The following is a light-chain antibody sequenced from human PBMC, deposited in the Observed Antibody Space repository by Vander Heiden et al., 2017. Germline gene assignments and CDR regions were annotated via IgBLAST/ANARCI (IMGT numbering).Light chain of an antibody. CDR3: QQDKDSSPLT. J-gene: IGKJ4*01. Sequence: EIVMTQSPAILSVSPGERVTLSCRASDTVSINLAWYQQNPGQPPRLLIFGASTRDPGVPARSSGSGYGKQFTLTISSLQSEDFAVYFCQQDKDSSPLTFGGATKLEL. V-gene: IGKV3-15*01. CDR1: DTVSIN. CDR2: GAS.